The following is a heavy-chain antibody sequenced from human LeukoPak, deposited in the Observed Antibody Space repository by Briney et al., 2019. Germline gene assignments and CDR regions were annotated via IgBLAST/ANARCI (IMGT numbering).Heavy chain of an antibody. CDR3: ARGEGYSYGSNPSWYFDY. CDR1: GFTFSSYA. CDR2: IIPIFGTA. D-gene: IGHD5-18*01. Sequence: PGGSLRLSCAASGFTFSSYAISWVRQAPGQGLEWMGGIIPIFGTANYAQKFQGRVTITADKSTSTAYMELSSLRSEDTAVYYCARGEGYSYGSNPSWYFDYWGQGTLVTVSS. J-gene: IGHJ4*02. V-gene: IGHV1-69*06.